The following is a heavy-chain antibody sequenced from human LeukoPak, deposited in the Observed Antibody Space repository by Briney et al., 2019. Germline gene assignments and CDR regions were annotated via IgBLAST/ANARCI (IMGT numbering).Heavy chain of an antibody. J-gene: IGHJ4*02. D-gene: IGHD6-6*01. V-gene: IGHV3-23*01. CDR2: ISGSGGST. Sequence: PGGSLRLSCAASGFTFSSYAMSWVRQAPGKGLEWVSAISGSGGSTYYADSVKGRFTTSRDNSKNTLYLQMNSLRAEDTAVYYCAKIRVAYSSSSFYAFDYWGQGTLVTVSS. CDR3: AKIRVAYSSSSFYAFDY. CDR1: GFTFSSYA.